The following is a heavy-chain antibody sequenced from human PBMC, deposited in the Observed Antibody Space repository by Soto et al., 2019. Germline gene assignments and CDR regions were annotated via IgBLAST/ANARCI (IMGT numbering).Heavy chain of an antibody. CDR1: GFSLSTSGVG. CDR2: IYWDDDK. Sequence: SGPTLVNPTQTLTLTCTFSGFSLSTSGVGVGWIRQPPGKALEWLALIYWDDDKRYSPSLKSRLTITKDTSKNQVVLTMTNMDPVDTATYYCAHSSNYDFWSGYYKNYGMDVWGQWTTVTVSS. CDR3: AHSSNYDFWSGYYKNYGMDV. D-gene: IGHD3-3*01. J-gene: IGHJ6*02. V-gene: IGHV2-5*02.